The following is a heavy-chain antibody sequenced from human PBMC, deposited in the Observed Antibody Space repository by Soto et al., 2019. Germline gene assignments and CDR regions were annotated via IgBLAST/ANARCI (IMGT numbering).Heavy chain of an antibody. J-gene: IGHJ4*02. D-gene: IGHD4-17*01. CDR1: EFTFANAW. CDR3: TSLYYGH. Sequence: EVQLVESGGDLVKPGGSLRLSCAASEFTFANAWISWVRQAPGKGLEWVGRIKSKADGGTTDYAAPVTGRFTISRDESHITLYLKMNSLKPEDTAVYYCTSLYYGHWGQGNLVTVS. CDR2: IKSKADGGTT. V-gene: IGHV3-15*01.